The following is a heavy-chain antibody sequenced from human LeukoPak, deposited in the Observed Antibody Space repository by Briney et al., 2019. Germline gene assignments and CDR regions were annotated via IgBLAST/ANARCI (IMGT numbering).Heavy chain of an antibody. J-gene: IGHJ4*02. CDR3: ARDLTDDYGDYGNY. CDR2: INPNSGGT. V-gene: IGHV1-2*02. D-gene: IGHD4-17*01. Sequence: ASVKVSCKASGYTFTGYYMHWVRQAPGQGLEWMGWINPNSGGTKYAQKFQGRVTMTRDTSISTAYMELSRLTSDDTAVYYCARDLTDDYGDYGNYWGQGTLVTVSS. CDR1: GYTFTGYY.